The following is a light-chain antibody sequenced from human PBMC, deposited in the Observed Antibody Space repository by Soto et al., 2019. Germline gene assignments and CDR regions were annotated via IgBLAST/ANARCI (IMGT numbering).Light chain of an antibody. CDR2: AAS. CDR3: LQDYTYPLT. J-gene: IGKJ4*01. Sequence: ATQMTQSPSSLSASVGDRVTITCRASQGIRNDLGWYQQKPGEVPKLLIYAASRLQTGVPSRFSGSGSGTDFTLTITSLQPEDFVTYYCLQDYTYPLTFGGGTKVEIK. V-gene: IGKV1-6*01. CDR1: QGIRND.